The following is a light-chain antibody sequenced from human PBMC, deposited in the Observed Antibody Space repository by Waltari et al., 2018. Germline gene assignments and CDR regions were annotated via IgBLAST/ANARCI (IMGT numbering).Light chain of an antibody. J-gene: IGLJ2*01. CDR1: NIGSKS. CDR3: LVWHSTTDHHGV. CDR2: YDS. Sequence: SYVVTQSPSVSVAPGETARITCGGDNIGSKSVHWYQHRPGQAPVLVISYDSDRPSGLPGRFSCSNSGNTATLTISWVEADDEADYYCLVWHSTTDHHGVFGGGTKLTVL. V-gene: IGLV3-21*04.